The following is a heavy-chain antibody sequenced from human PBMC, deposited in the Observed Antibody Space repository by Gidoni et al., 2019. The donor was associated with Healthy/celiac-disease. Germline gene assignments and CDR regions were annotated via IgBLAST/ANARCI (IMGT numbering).Heavy chain of an antibody. V-gene: IGHV3-64D*06. D-gene: IGHD3-22*01. CDR3: VKDTSYVSSGSSFDY. J-gene: IGHJ4*02. Sequence: EVQLVESGGGMDQPGGSLRLYCSASGLTFSSYAMHWVRQAPGKGLEYVSASSSNGGSTYYADSVKGRFTISRDNSKNTLYLQMSSLRAEDTAVYFCVKDTSYVSSGSSFDYWGQGTLVTVSS. CDR2: SSSNGGST. CDR1: GLTFSSYA.